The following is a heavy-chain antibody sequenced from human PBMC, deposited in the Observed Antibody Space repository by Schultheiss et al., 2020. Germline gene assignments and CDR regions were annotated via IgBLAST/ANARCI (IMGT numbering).Heavy chain of an antibody. V-gene: IGHV1-2*02. CDR1: GYTFTGYY. D-gene: IGHD3-10*01. CDR3: ARQFDLSRGLDY. Sequence: ASVKVSCKASGYTFTGYYMHWVRQAPGQGLEWMGWINPNSGGTNYAQKFQGRVTMTRDTSISTAYMDLRTLRSDDTAVYYCARQFDLSRGLDYWGQGTLVTVSS. J-gene: IGHJ4*02. CDR2: INPNSGGT.